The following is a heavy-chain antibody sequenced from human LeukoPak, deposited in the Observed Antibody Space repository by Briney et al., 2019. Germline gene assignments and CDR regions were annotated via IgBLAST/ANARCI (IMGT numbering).Heavy chain of an antibody. V-gene: IGHV3-23*01. CDR3: VKDDAGYCSGGTCHYYYYYYGLDV. J-gene: IGHJ6*02. Sequence: GGSLRLSCAASGFTFSSYAMTWVRQAPGKGLEWVSGISYSGDKTYYADSVKGRFTISRDNSKNTLYLQMNSLRAEDTAVYYCVKDDAGYCSGGTCHYYYYYYGLDVWGQGATVTVSS. D-gene: IGHD2-15*01. CDR2: ISYSGDKT. CDR1: GFTFSSYA.